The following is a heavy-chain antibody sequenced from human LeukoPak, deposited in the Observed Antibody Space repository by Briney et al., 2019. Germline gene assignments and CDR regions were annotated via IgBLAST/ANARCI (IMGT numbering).Heavy chain of an antibody. CDR3: ARETPYSNGWTDLGS. Sequence: GGSLRLSCAASGFTFSNYNMHWVRQAPGKGLEWVSYITLSRSTIYYADSVEGRFTIPRNNARNSLYLQMNSLRSEDTAIYYCARETPYSNGWTDLGSWGQGTLVTVSS. V-gene: IGHV3-48*01. CDR1: GFTFSNYN. D-gene: IGHD6-25*01. CDR2: ITLSRSTI. J-gene: IGHJ4*02.